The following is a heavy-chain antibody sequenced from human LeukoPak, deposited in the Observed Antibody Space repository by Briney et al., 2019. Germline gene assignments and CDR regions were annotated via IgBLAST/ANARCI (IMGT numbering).Heavy chain of an antibody. CDR3: ARGVANGLYGEVDGMDV. CDR1: GGSISSGRYY. D-gene: IGHD3-10*02. Sequence: PSETPSLTCTVSGGSISSGRYYWSWLRQPPGGGLGWFGYIYYTGSTSYNPSLKSRVTISADTSKNQFSLQMTSVTAADTAVYYCARGVANGLYGEVDGMDVWGQGTTVTVSS. V-gene: IGHV4-61*01. J-gene: IGHJ6*02. CDR2: IYYTGST.